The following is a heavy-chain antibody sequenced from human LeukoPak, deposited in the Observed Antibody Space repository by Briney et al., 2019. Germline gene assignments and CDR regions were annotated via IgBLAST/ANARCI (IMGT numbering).Heavy chain of an antibody. V-gene: IGHV3-64D*06. D-gene: IGHD4-17*01. J-gene: IGHJ4*02. CDR1: GFTFSDYA. CDR2: ISSSGDYT. CDR3: VKRGRTSDYAYDY. Sequence: PGGSLRLSCSASGFTFSDYAMHWVRQAPGRGLQFFSAISSSGDYTSYSDSVKGRFTISRDNSKNTLHLQMSSLRPEDTAVYFCVKRGRTSDYAYDYWGQGSLVTVSS.